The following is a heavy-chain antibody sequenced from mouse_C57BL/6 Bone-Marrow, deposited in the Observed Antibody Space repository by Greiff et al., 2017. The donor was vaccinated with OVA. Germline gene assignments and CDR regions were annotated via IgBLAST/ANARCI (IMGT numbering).Heavy chain of an antibody. D-gene: IGHD2-4*01. V-gene: IGHV7-3*01. J-gene: IGHJ1*03. Sequence: DVKLVESGGGLVQPGGSLSLSCAASGFTFTDYYMSWVRQPPGKALEWLGFIRNKANGYTTEYSASVKGRFTISRDNSQSILYLQMNALRAEDSATYYCARYSRDYEGYFDVWGTGTTVTVSS. CDR3: ARYSRDYEGYFDV. CDR2: IRNKANGYTT. CDR1: GFTFTDYY.